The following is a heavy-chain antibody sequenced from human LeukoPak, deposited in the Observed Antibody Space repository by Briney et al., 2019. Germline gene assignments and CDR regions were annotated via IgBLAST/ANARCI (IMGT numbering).Heavy chain of an antibody. J-gene: IGHJ4*02. Sequence: GGSLRLSCAASGFTFSSYAMSWVRQAPGKGLEWVSALSGSGSSSYYADSVKGRFTISRDNSKNTLYLQMNSLRADDTAIYYCAADRGSMLRGLTLLDYWGQGTLVTVSS. CDR3: AADRGSMLRGLTLLDY. D-gene: IGHD3-10*01. CDR1: GFTFSSYA. V-gene: IGHV3-23*01. CDR2: LSGSGSSS.